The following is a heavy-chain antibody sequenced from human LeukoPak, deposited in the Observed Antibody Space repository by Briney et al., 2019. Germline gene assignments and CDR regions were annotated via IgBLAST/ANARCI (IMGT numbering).Heavy chain of an antibody. D-gene: IGHD1-26*01. CDR3: ARGVGATAIDC. V-gene: IGHV4-31*03. CDR2: IYYSGST. Sequence: PSETLSLTCTVSGGSISRGGYYWSWIRQHPGKGLEWIGYIYYSGSTYYNPSLKSRVTISVDTSKNQFSLKLSSVTAADTAVYYCARGVGATAIDCWGQGILVTVSS. J-gene: IGHJ4*02. CDR1: GGSISRGGYY.